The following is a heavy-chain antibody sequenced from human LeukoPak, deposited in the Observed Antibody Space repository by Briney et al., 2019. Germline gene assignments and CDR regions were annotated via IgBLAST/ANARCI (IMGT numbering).Heavy chain of an antibody. Sequence: GESLKISCKGSGYGFTSYWIGWVRQMPGKGLEWMGIIYPGDSDTRYSPSFQGQVTISADKSISTAYLQWSSLKASDTAMYYCARQAIYSKSPPNDAFDIWGQGTMVTVSS. CDR3: ARQAIYSKSPPNDAFDI. J-gene: IGHJ3*02. D-gene: IGHD6-13*01. V-gene: IGHV5-51*01. CDR2: IYPGDSDT. CDR1: GYGFTSYW.